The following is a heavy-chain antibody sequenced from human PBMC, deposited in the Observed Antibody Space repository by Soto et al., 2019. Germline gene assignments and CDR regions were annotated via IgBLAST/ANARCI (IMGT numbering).Heavy chain of an antibody. CDR2: IYYSGST. Sequence: QLQLQESGPGLVKPSETLSLTCTVSGGSISSSSYYWGWIRQPPGKGLEWIGSIYYSGSTYYNPSLKSRVTISADTSKNQFSLKLTSVTAADTAVYYCARHGFVQLPRPYTWGQGTLVTVSS. CDR3: ARHGFVQLPRPYT. D-gene: IGHD1-26*01. CDR1: GGSISSSSYY. V-gene: IGHV4-39*01. J-gene: IGHJ4*02.